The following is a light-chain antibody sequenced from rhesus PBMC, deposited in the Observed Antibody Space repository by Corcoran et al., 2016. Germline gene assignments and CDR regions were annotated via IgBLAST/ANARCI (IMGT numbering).Light chain of an antibody. CDR3: LQHNSYPFT. CDR2: DAS. CDR1: QGIRSY. Sequence: DIQMTQSPSSLSASVGDTVTITCRASQGIRSYLNWYQQKPGKAPKLLIYDASSLESGVPSRFIGSGSGTDFALTISSLQPEDFAVYYCLQHNSYPFTFGPGTKLDIK. V-gene: IGKV1-28*03. J-gene: IGKJ3*01.